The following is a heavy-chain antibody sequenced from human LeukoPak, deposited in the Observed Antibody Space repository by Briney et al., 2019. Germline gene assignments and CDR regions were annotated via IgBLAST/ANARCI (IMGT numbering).Heavy chain of an antibody. V-gene: IGHV4-38-2*01. CDR1: GYSISNGYY. Sequence: SGTLSLTCAVSGYSISNGYYWVWIRQPPGRGLEWIGSLYHSDSAYYNTSLRSRVSMSVDTSKNQFSLTLSFVTAADTAVYYCARQHDSYYYYYIDVWGSRTTVTVSS. J-gene: IGHJ6*03. CDR2: LYHSDSA. CDR3: ARQHDSYYYYYIDV.